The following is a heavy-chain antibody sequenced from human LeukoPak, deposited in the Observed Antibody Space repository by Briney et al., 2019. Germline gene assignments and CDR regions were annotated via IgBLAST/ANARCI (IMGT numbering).Heavy chain of an antibody. CDR2: ISSYNGKT. D-gene: IGHD3-22*01. CDR3: ARNYDSSKDGNDY. Sequence: ASVKDSCKASGYRIISYSISWVGQAPGQELEWVGWISSYNGKTNYGKNVQGRVTMTTDTYTSTAYLELRSLRSDDTAIYYCARNYDSSKDGNDYWGQGTLVTVSS. J-gene: IGHJ4*02. V-gene: IGHV1-18*01. CDR1: GYRIISYS.